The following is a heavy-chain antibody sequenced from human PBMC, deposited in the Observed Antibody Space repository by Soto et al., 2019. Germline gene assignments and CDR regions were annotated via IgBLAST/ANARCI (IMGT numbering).Heavy chain of an antibody. CDR1: GFTFKDYA. D-gene: IGHD3-10*01. V-gene: IGHV3-23*01. Sequence: GGSLRLSCAASGFTFKDYAMSWLRQAPGKGPEWLLALSGGGGITYSADSAKGRFTVSRDNSKNMLYLDIKNLRAEDTAISYCAKAKLITMPRGTPLRYSFDDWGQG. J-gene: IGHJ4*02. CDR3: AKAKLITMPRGTPLRYSFDD. CDR2: LSGGGGIT.